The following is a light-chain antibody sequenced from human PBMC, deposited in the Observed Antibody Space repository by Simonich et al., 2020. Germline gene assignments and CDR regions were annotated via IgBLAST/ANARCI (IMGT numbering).Light chain of an antibody. CDR2: EDN. Sequence: NFMLTQPHSVSESPGKTVTISCTRSSGSIASNYVQGYQQRPGSSPTTVIYEDNQSPSGVPDRFSGSIDSSSNSASLTISGLKTEDEADYYCQSYDSSNHYVFGTGTKVTVL. CDR1: SGSIASNY. V-gene: IGLV6-57*01. CDR3: QSYDSSNHYV. J-gene: IGLJ1*01.